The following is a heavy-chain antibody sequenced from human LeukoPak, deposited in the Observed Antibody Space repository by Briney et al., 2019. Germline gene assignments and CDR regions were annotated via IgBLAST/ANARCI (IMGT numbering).Heavy chain of an antibody. CDR2: ISYDGSNE. Sequence: GGSLRLSCAASGFTFSSYVMHRVRQAPGKGLEWVAIISYDGSNEYYADSVKGRFTISRDNSKNTLYLQMNSLRVEDTAVYYCARDSSMLRGPLVIYYFDFWGQGTLVTVSS. J-gene: IGHJ4*02. V-gene: IGHV3-30*04. D-gene: IGHD3-10*01. CDR1: GFTFSSYV. CDR3: ARDSSMLRGPLVIYYFDF.